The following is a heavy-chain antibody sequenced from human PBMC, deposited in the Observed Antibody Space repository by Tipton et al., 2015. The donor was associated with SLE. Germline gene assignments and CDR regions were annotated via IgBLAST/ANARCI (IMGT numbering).Heavy chain of an antibody. J-gene: IGHJ4*01. V-gene: IGHV4-39*07. CDR3: ARGFYSDGVCDGRGYFDL. Sequence: GLVKPSETLSLTCTVSGGSISSSSYYWGRIRHPPGKGLEWIGIIYYGGSTYSNSFLRSRVTISLDTSKNQFSLRLNSVTTADTAQYYCARGFYSDGVCDGRGYFDLCGNGIRVTVTT. CDR1: GGSISSSSYY. D-gene: IGHD2-21*01. CDR2: IYYGGST.